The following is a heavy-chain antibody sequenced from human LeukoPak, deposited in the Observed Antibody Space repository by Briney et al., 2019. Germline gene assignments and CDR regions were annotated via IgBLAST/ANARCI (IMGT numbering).Heavy chain of an antibody. CDR2: IIPILGIA. Sequence: SVKVSCKASGGTFSSYAISWVRQAPGQGLEWMGRIIPILGIANYAQKFQGRVTITADKSTSTAYMELSSLRSEDTAVYYCARGGELLRPADYWGQGTLVTVSS. J-gene: IGHJ4*02. CDR3: ARGGELLRPADY. D-gene: IGHD1-26*01. V-gene: IGHV1-69*04. CDR1: GGTFSSYA.